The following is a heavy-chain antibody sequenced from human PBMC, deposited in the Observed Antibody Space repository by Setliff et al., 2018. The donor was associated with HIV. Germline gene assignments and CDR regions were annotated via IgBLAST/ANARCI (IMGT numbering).Heavy chain of an antibody. CDR3: ARGDGYRGNDAYYDSGMDV. CDR2: IYYNGNT. CDR1: GASISSNSYY. V-gene: IGHV4-39*07. J-gene: IGHJ6*02. Sequence: SETLSLTCSVSGASISSNSYYWGWIRQPPGKGLEWVGSIYYNGNTFYNQSLQSRVTISLDTSKNQFSLELRSVTAADTARYYCARGDGYRGNDAYYDSGMDVWGQGITVTVSS. D-gene: IGHD5-12*01.